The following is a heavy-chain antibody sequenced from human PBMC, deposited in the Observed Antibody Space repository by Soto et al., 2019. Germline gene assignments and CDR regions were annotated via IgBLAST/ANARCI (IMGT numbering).Heavy chain of an antibody. CDR3: SRGQVVAAQH. D-gene: IGHD2-15*01. V-gene: IGHV4-30-2*01. J-gene: IGHJ4*02. CDR2: IYHSGST. CDR1: GGSISSGGYS. Sequence: SETLSLTCAVSGGSISSGGYSWSWIRQPPGKGLEWIGYIYHSGSTYYNPSLKSRVTISVDRSKNQFSLKLSFVTAADTAVYSCSRGQVVAAQHCGQGTLVTVSA.